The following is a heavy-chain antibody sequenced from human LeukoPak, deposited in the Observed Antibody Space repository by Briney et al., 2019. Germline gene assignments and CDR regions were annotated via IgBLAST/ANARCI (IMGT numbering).Heavy chain of an antibody. Sequence: GGSLRLSCAASGFTFSSYSMNWVRQAPGKGLEWVSSISSSSSYIYYADSVKGRFTISRDNAKNSLYLQMNSLRAEDTAVYYCARATRSLAGAVYYYYGMDVWGQGTTVTVSS. D-gene: IGHD3-10*01. CDR1: GFTFSSYS. J-gene: IGHJ6*02. V-gene: IGHV3-21*01. CDR2: ISSSSSYI. CDR3: ARATRSLAGAVYYYYGMDV.